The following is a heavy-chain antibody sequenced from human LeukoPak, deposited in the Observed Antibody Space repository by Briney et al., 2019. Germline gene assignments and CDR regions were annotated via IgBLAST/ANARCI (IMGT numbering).Heavy chain of an antibody. D-gene: IGHD1-7*01. CDR2: IKQDGSEK. Sequence: TGGSLRLSCAASGFTFSSHWMSWVRQAPGKGLEWVANIKQDGSEKYYVDSVKGQFTISRDNAKNSLYLQMNSLRAEDTAVYYCAREITGTPFDYWGQGTLVTVSS. CDR1: GFTFSSHW. V-gene: IGHV3-7*01. CDR3: AREITGTPFDY. J-gene: IGHJ4*02.